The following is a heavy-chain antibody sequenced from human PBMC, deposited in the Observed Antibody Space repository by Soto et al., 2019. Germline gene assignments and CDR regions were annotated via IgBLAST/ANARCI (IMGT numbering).Heavy chain of an antibody. J-gene: IGHJ4*02. V-gene: IGHV4-34*01. Sequence: SETLSLTCAVYGGSFSGYYWSWIRQPPGKGLEWIGEINHSGSTNYNPSLKSRVTISVDTSKNQFSLKLSSVTAADTAVYYCARPVYGTYYFDYWGQGTLVTV. CDR1: GGSFSGYY. D-gene: IGHD2-8*01. CDR2: INHSGST. CDR3: ARPVYGTYYFDY.